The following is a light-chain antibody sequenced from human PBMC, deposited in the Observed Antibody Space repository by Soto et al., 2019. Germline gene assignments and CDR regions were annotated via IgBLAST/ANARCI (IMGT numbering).Light chain of an antibody. Sequence: QSVLTQPPSASGTPGQRVTISCSGSSSNIGSNTVNWHQQLPGTAPKLLIYSNNQRPSGVPDRFSGSKSDTSASLAISGLQSEDEADYYWAAWDDSLNGHVVFGGGTKVTVL. CDR2: SNN. V-gene: IGLV1-44*01. CDR3: AAWDDSLNGHVV. J-gene: IGLJ2*01. CDR1: SSNIGSNT.